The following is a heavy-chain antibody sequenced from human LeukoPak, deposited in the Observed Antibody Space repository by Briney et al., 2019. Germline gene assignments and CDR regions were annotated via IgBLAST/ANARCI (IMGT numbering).Heavy chain of an antibody. CDR3: AKVGGRNYYDFWSGYQSSFDY. Sequence: GGSLRLSCAASGFTFSDYAIHWVRQAPGKGLERVAVTSYDGSSDFYADSVRGRFTISRDNSKNTVYLQMNSLRAEDTSVYYCAKVGGRNYYDFWSGYQSSFDYWGQGTLVTVSS. CDR2: TSYDGSSD. V-gene: IGHV3-30-3*01. J-gene: IGHJ4*02. D-gene: IGHD3-3*01. CDR1: GFTFSDYA.